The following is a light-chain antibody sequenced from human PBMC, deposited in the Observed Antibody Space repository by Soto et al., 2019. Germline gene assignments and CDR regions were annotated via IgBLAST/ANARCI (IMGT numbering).Light chain of an antibody. V-gene: IGKV1-5*01. Sequence: DIQLTQSPSTLSGSVGDRVTITCRASQSVSKWLAWYQQKPGKAPKLLIYGASSLERGVPPRFSGSGSGTEFTLTISSLQPDDFATYYCQQYNSYDMWPFGQGTKVDNK. CDR1: QSVSKW. J-gene: IGKJ1*01. CDR2: GAS. CDR3: QQYNSYDMWP.